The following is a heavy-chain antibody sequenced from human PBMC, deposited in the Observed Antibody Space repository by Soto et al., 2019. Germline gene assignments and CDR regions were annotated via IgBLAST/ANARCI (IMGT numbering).Heavy chain of an antibody. Sequence: ASVKVSCKASGYTFTGYYMHWVRQAPGQGLEWMGWINPNSGGTNYAQKFQGWVTMTRDTSISTAYMELSRLRSDDTAVYYCAREIDSSSWSKIGSYYYYGMDVWGQGTTVTVSS. CDR3: AREIDSSSWSKIGSYYYYGMDV. CDR1: GYTFTGYY. CDR2: INPNSGGT. J-gene: IGHJ6*02. D-gene: IGHD6-13*01. V-gene: IGHV1-2*04.